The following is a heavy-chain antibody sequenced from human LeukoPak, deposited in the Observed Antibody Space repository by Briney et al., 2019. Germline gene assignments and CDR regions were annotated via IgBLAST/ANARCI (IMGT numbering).Heavy chain of an antibody. J-gene: IGHJ6*03. D-gene: IGHD1-1*01. CDR1: GFTFSSFD. V-gene: IGHV3-13*01. CDR2: IGTASDT. CDR3: ARGPPRGKYYYMDV. Sequence: GGSLRLSCAASGFTFSSFDLHWVRQPTGQGLEWVSTIGTASDTYYPGSVEGRFTLSRDNAKNSLYLQMNSLTAGDTALYYCARGPPRGKYYYMDVWGKGTTVTVSS.